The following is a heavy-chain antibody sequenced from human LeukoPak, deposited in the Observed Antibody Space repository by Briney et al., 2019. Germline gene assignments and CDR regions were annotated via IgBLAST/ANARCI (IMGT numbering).Heavy chain of an antibody. CDR1: GYSFATNW. J-gene: IGHJ4*02. CDR2: IYSGESDT. V-gene: IGHV5-51*01. CDR3: GRLQWSNSGRYCDY. Sequence: GEPLKISCKASGYSFATNWISWVRQIPAKGLEWMGIIYSGESDTRYSPYFQGQVPMSGDKSISTAYLQWSTLKASDSAMYCCGRLQWSNSGRYCDYWGQGNLVSVFS. D-gene: IGHD1-26*01.